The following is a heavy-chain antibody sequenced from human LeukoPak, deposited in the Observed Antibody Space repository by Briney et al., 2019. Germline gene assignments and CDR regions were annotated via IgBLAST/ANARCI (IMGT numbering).Heavy chain of an antibody. D-gene: IGHD5-12*01. V-gene: IGHV5-51*01. CDR1: GYSFTSYW. CDR2: IYPGDSDT. Sequence: GESLKISCKGSGYSFTSYWIGWVRQMPGKGLEWMGIIYPGDSDTRYSPSFQGQVTISADKSISTAYLQWSSLKASDTAMYYCARPGYSGYDLYYFDYWGQGTLVTVSS. CDR3: ARPGYSGYDLYYFDY. J-gene: IGHJ4*02.